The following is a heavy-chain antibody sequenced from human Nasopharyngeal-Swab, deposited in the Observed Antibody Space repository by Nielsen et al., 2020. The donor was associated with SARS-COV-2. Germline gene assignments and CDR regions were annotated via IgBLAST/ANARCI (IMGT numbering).Heavy chain of an antibody. D-gene: IGHD7-27*01. CDR3: ARVKTGDFDY. J-gene: IGHJ4*02. V-gene: IGHV3-53*01. CDR1: GFTVSSNY. CDR2: IYSGGST. Sequence: GGSLRLSCAASGFTVSSNYMSWVRQAPGKGLEWASVIYSGGSTYYADSVKGRFTISRDNSKNTLYLQMNSLRAEDTAVYYCARVKTGDFDYWGQGTLVTVSS.